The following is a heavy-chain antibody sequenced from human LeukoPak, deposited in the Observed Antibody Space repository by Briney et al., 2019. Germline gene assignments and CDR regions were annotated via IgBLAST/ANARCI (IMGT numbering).Heavy chain of an antibody. CDR3: AKSGRSYYYYMDV. J-gene: IGHJ6*03. D-gene: IGHD2-15*01. V-gene: IGHV3-9*01. Sequence: PGGSLRLSCAASGFTFDDYAMQWVRQAPGKGLEWVSGISWNSGSIGYADSVKGRFTISRDNAKNSLYLQMNSLRAEDTALYYCAKSGRSYYYYMDVWGKGTTVTISS. CDR1: GFTFDDYA. CDR2: ISWNSGSI.